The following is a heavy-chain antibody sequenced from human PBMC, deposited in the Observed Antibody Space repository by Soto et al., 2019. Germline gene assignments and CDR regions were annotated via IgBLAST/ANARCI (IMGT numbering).Heavy chain of an antibody. V-gene: IGHV4-39*01. CDR1: CGTSSNSYYY. J-gene: IGHJ3*02. CDR2: IYYGGST. Sequence: SLTHRLTKTVVCGTSSNSYYYRSRKRKPPGKGLEWIGSIYYGGSTYYNPSLKSRVTVSVDTSKNQFSLKLSSVTAADAVVYYCAKQREGGRGVFDIWGQGTMVTVSS. D-gene: IGHD1-26*01. CDR3: AKQREGGRGVFDI.